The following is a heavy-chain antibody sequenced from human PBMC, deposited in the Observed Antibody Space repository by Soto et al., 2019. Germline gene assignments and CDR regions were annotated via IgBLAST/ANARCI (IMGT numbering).Heavy chain of an antibody. Sequence: GGSLRLSGAAWGFSCNDYSMRWVRQAPGKGLEWVSSISGGSAYIPYAHSVKGRFTISRDNAKDSLYLEMNSLRAEDTALYYSARVVYYDSSASGLWGQGTMVTVSS. V-gene: IGHV3-21*01. D-gene: IGHD3-22*01. CDR1: GFSCNDYS. CDR2: ISGGSAYI. CDR3: ARVVYYDSSASGL. J-gene: IGHJ3*01.